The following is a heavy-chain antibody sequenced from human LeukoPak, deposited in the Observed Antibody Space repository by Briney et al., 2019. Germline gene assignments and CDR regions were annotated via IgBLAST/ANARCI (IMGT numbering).Heavy chain of an antibody. CDR1: GFSFSIYT. J-gene: IGHJ4*02. CDR2: IFGSGYNT. Sequence: GGALRLSCAASGFSFSIYTMSWVRQAPGKGLEWVAGIFGSGYNTYYADSVKARFTISRHNSNTTLYLQMNSLRVEDTAIYYCAKDLLQGDGYWDIDYWGQGTLVSVSS. V-gene: IGHV3-23*01. CDR3: AKDLLQGDGYWDIDY. D-gene: IGHD5-24*01.